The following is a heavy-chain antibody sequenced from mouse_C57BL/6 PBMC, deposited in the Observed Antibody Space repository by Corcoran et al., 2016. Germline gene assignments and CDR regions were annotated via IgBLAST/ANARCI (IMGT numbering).Heavy chain of an antibody. V-gene: IGHV14-1*01. CDR2: IDPEDGDT. J-gene: IGHJ1*03. CDR1: GFNIKDYY. D-gene: IGHD1-1*01. Sequence: EVQLQQSGAELVRPGASVKLSCTASGFNIKDYYIHWVKQRPEQGLEWIGRIDPEDGDTEYAPKFQGKATMTADTSSNTAYLQLSRLTSNDTAVYYCTRRIYYYGSTWYFDVWGTGTTVTVSS. CDR3: TRRIYYYGSTWYFDV.